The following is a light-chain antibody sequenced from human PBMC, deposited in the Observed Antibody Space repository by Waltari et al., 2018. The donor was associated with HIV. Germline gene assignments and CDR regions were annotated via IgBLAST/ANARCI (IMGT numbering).Light chain of an antibody. CDR1: SSDVGSYNR. CDR2: EVN. CDR3: SSYTSSTVV. J-gene: IGLJ2*01. Sequence: QSALTQPPSVSGSPGQSVTISCTGTSSDVGSYNRVSWYQQPPGTAPKLMSYEVNNRPSGVPDRVSGSKSGNTASLTIAGLQAEDEADYYCSSYTSSTVVFGGGTKLTVL. V-gene: IGLV2-18*02.